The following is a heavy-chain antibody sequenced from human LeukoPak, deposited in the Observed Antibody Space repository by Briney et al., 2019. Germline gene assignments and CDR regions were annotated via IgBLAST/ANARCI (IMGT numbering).Heavy chain of an antibody. CDR3: AKGGSPAATLDY. Sequence: GGSLRLSCAASGFTFSSYSMNWVRQAPGKGLEWVSSISSSSSYIYYADSVEGRFTISRDNAKNSLYLQMNSLRAEDTAVYYCAKGGSPAATLDYWGQGTLVTVSS. CDR1: GFTFSSYS. D-gene: IGHD2-15*01. J-gene: IGHJ4*02. CDR2: ISSSSSYI. V-gene: IGHV3-21*01.